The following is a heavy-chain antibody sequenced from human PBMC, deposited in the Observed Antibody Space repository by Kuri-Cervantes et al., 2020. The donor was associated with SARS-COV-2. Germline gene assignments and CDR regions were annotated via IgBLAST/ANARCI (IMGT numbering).Heavy chain of an antibody. V-gene: IGHV3-7*02. J-gene: IGHJ4*02. Sequence: GGSLRLSCTASRFTFNTYAMSWVRQAPGKGLEWVANIKQDGSEKYYVDSVKGRFTISRDNAKNSLYLQMNSLRAEDTAVYYCAMKSTRNNYYDSSGSFDYWGQGTLVTVSS. D-gene: IGHD3-22*01. CDR3: AMKSTRNNYYDSSGSFDY. CDR1: RFTFNTYA. CDR2: IKQDGSEK.